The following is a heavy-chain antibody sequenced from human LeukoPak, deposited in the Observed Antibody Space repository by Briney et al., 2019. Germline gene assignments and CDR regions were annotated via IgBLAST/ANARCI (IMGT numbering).Heavy chain of an antibody. V-gene: IGHV1-8*03. J-gene: IGHJ4*02. Sequence: ASVNVSCKASGYTFTSYDINWVRQATGQGLEWMGWMNPNSGNTGYAQKFQGRVTITRNTSISTAYMELSSLRSEDTAVYYCARGRGSSWTLDYWGQGTLVTVSS. CDR3: ARGRGSSWTLDY. D-gene: IGHD6-13*01. CDR1: GYTFTSYD. CDR2: MNPNSGNT.